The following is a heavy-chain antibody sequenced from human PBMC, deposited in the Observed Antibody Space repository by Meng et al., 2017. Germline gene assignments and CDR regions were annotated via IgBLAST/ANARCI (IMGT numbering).Heavy chain of an antibody. CDR2: IYHSGST. V-gene: IGHV4-4*02. D-gene: IGHD3-22*01. J-gene: IGHJ4*02. CDR1: GGSISSSNW. Sequence: QVQRPEPGPGLVKPSGTLSLTCAVSGGSISSSNWWSWVRQPPGKGLEWIGEIYHSGSTNYNPSLKSRVTISVDKSKNQFSLKLSSVTAADTAVYYCARAGVGYYDSSGPYSYWGQGTLVTVSS. CDR3: ARAGVGYYDSSGPYSY.